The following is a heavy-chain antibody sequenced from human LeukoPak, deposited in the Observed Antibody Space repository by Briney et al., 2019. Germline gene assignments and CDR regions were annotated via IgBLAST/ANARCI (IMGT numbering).Heavy chain of an antibody. CDR2: IYHSGST. J-gene: IGHJ4*02. CDR3: ARESGLWFGELSLLDY. CDR1: GGSISSSNW. D-gene: IGHD3-10*01. V-gene: IGHV4-4*02. Sequence: SETLSLTCAVSGGSISSSNWWSWVRQPPGKGLEWIGEIYHSGSTNYNPSLKSRVTISVDKSKNQFSLKLSSVTAADTAVYYCARESGLWFGELSLLDYWGQGTLVTVSS.